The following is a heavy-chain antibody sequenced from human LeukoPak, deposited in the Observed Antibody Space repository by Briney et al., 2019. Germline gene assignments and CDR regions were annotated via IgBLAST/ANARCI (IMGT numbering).Heavy chain of an antibody. D-gene: IGHD2-15*01. J-gene: IGHJ6*03. CDR2: IHHSRST. CDR1: GVSIRSYS. CDR3: ARVKESSGGRMISGRFLDYKYYYMDV. V-gene: IGHV4-59*01. Sequence: SETLSLTCTVSGVSIRSYSWSWLRQPPGRELEGIGYIHHSRSTNYNPSLKSRVTVSVDTSKHQFSLILSSVTAADTAMYYCARVKESSGGRMISGRFLDYKYYYMDVWGKGTTVTVSS.